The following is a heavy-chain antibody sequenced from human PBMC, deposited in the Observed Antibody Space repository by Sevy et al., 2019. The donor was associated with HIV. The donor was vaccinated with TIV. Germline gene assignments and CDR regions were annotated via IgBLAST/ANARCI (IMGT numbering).Heavy chain of an antibody. CDR2: IYYNGHI. V-gene: IGHV4-59*08. CDR1: GGSITSLY. D-gene: IGHD6-19*01. CDR3: AGENAWGSGYS. J-gene: IGHJ4*02. Sequence: SETLSLTCTVSGGSITSLYWNWIRQPPGKVLRWIANIYYNGHINYNPSLKTRVTLSLGTSKNQFSLRLSSVTAADTAMYYCAGENAWGSGYSWGQGTLVTVSS.